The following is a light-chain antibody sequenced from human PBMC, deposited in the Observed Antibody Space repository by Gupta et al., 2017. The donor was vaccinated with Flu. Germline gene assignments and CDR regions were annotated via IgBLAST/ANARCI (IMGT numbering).Light chain of an antibody. CDR3: QQRHSTPMT. CDR2: GAS. J-gene: IGKJ1*01. Sequence: IQMTQSPSSLSASVGDRVTITCWTSQSIASDLNWYQQKPGKAPKLLIYGASRLESGVPSRFSGRGSGTEFTLTISRRQPEDVATYYCQQRHSTPMTFGQGTKVDI. V-gene: IGKV1-39*01. CDR1: QSIASD.